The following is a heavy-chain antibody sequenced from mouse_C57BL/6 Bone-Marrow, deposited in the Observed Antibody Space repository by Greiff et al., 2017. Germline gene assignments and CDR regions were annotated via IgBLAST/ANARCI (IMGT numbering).Heavy chain of an antibody. CDR1: GYTFTSYW. D-gene: IGHD6-1*01. Sequence: QVQLQQPGAELVKPGASVKLSCKASGYTFTSYWMHWVKQRPGQGLEWIGMIHPNSGSTNYNENVKSKATLTVDKSSSTAYMHLSSLTSEDSAVYYCARNLYLRVLCAYWGQGTLVTVSA. CDR3: ARNLYLRVLCAY. CDR2: IHPNSGST. J-gene: IGHJ3*01. V-gene: IGHV1-64*01.